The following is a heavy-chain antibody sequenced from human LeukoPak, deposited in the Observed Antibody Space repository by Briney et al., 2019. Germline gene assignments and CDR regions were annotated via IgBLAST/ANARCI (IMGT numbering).Heavy chain of an antibody. V-gene: IGHV3-21*03. CDR2: ISSSSSYI. CDR1: GFTFSSYS. J-gene: IGHJ4*02. D-gene: IGHD3-3*01. CDR3: TTEAAYDFWSGYYDY. Sequence: PGGSLRLSCAASGFTFSSYSMNWVRQAPGKGLEWVSSISSSSSYIYYADSVKGRFTISRDNAKNSLYLQMNSLKTEDTAVYYCTTEAAYDFWSGYYDYWGQGTLVTVSS.